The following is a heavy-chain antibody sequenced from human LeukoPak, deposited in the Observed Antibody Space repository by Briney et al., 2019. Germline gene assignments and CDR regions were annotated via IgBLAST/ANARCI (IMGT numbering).Heavy chain of an antibody. D-gene: IGHD1-26*01. J-gene: IGHJ5*02. Sequence: ASVKVSCKASGYTFTSYGISWVRQAPGQGLEGMGWISAYNGNTNYAQKLQGRVTMTTDTSTSTAYMEMRSLRSDDTAVYYCARIVGAFGGGPDNWFDPWGQGTLVTVSS. V-gene: IGHV1-18*01. CDR3: ARIVGAFGGGPDNWFDP. CDR1: GYTFTSYG. CDR2: ISAYNGNT.